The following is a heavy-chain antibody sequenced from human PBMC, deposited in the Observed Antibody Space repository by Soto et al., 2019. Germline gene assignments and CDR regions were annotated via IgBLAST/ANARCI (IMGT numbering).Heavy chain of an antibody. J-gene: IGHJ3*02. CDR2: IKNKGDGETT. CDR3: TASWKLFWFRAFDI. Sequence: GGSLRLSCAASGFNFNDAWMNWVRQAPGKGLEWVGRIKNKGDGETTDYATPMKGRFTISRDDSKNTVFLQMNSLETEDTSVYYCTASWKLFWFRAFDIWGQGTTVTVSS. CDR1: GFNFNDAW. D-gene: IGHD3-9*01. V-gene: IGHV3-15*07.